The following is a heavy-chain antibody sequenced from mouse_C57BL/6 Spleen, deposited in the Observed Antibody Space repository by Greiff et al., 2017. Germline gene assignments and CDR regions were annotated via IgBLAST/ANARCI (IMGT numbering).Heavy chain of an antibody. D-gene: IGHD2-4*01. CDR1: GYTFTDYN. CDR3: ASYDYLAY. V-gene: IGHV1-18*01. CDR2: INPNNGGT. J-gene: IGHJ3*01. Sequence: EVQLQQSGPELVKPGASVKIPCKASGYTFTDYNMDWVKQSHGKSLEWIGDINPNNGGTIYNQKFKGKATLTVDKSSSTAYMELRSLTSEDTAVYYCASYDYLAYWGQGTLVTVSA.